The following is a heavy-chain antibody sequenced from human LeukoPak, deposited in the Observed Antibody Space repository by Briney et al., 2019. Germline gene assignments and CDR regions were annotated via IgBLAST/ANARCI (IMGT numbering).Heavy chain of an antibody. CDR3: ASSGDVMVRGVISWFDP. D-gene: IGHD3-10*01. CDR2: ISYDGSNK. J-gene: IGHJ5*02. V-gene: IGHV3-30*04. Sequence: GGSLRLSCAASGFTFSSYAMHWVRQAPGKGLEWVAVISYDGSNKYYADSVKGRFTISRDNSKNTPYLQMNSLRAEDTAVYYCASSGDVMVRGVISWFDPWGQGTLVTVSS. CDR1: GFTFSSYA.